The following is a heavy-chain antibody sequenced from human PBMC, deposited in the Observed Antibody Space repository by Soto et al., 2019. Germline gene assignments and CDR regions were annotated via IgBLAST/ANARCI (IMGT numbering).Heavy chain of an antibody. J-gene: IGHJ4*02. Sequence: QVQLVQSGAEVKKPGASVKVSCKASGYTFTGYYMHWVRQAPGQGLEWMGWINPNSGGTNYAQKFQGRVTRTRDTSISTAYMELSRLRSDDTAVYYCARALRVAMGYSYGRFDYWGQGTLVTVSS. CDR1: GYTFTGYY. D-gene: IGHD5-18*01. V-gene: IGHV1-2*02. CDR3: ARALRVAMGYSYGRFDY. CDR2: INPNSGGT.